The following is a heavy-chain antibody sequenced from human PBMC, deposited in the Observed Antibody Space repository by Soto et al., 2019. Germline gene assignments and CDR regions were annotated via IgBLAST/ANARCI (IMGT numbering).Heavy chain of an antibody. J-gene: IGHJ4*02. D-gene: IGHD6-6*01. V-gene: IGHV4-59*01. CDR3: ARANLKYSSSPYYFDY. Sequence: QVQLQESGPGLVKPSETLSLTCTVSGGSISSYYWSWIRQPPGKGLEWIGYIYYSGSTNYNPSLKSRVTMSVDTSKNQFSLKLSSVTAADTAVYYCARANLKYSSSPYYFDYWGQGTLVTVSS. CDR2: IYYSGST. CDR1: GGSISSYY.